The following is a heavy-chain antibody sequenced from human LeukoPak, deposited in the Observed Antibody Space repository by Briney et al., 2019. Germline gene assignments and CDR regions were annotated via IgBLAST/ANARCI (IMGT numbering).Heavy chain of an antibody. CDR2: INHSGST. D-gene: IGHD3-3*01. CDR1: GGSFSGYY. J-gene: IGHJ2*01. V-gene: IGHV4-34*01. Sequence: SETLSLTCAVYGGSFSGYYWSWIRQPPGKGLEWIGEINHSGSTNYNPSPKSRVTISVDTSKNQFSLKLSSVTAADTAVYYCARGIGRFLEWLLVPVDWYFDLWGRGTLVTVSS. CDR3: ARGIGRFLEWLLVPVDWYFDL.